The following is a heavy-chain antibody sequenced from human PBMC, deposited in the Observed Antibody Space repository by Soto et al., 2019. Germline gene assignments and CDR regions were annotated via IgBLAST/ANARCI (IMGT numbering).Heavy chain of an antibody. CDR2: ISGSGGST. D-gene: IGHD3-9*01. V-gene: IGHV3-23*01. Sequence: GGSLRLSCAASGFTFSSYAMSWVRQAPGKGLEWVSAISGSGGSTYYADSVKGRFTISRDNSKNTLYLQMNSLRAEDTAVYYCAKGILIDWLGPTPPDSGRDVGGQGTRVTVPS. J-gene: IGHJ6*02. CDR1: GFTFSSYA. CDR3: AKGILIDWLGPTPPDSGRDV.